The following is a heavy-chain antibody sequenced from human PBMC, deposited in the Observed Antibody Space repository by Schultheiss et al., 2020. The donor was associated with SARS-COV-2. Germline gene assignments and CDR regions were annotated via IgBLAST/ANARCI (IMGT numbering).Heavy chain of an antibody. CDR3: ARGRGGHIVVVPAAKRVYFQH. V-gene: IGHV4-34*01. Sequence: SQTLSLTCAVYGGSFSGYYWNWIRQPPGKGLEWIGEINHSGSTNYNPSLKSRVTISADTSKNQFSLQLSSVTAADTAVYYCARGRGGHIVVVPAAKRVYFQHWGQGTLVTVSS. CDR2: INHSGST. D-gene: IGHD2-2*01. J-gene: IGHJ1*01. CDR1: GGSFSGYY.